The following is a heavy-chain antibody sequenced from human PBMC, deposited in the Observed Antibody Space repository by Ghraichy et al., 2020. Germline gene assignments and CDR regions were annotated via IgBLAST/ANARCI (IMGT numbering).Heavy chain of an antibody. D-gene: IGHD3-3*01. CDR1: GFTFSGYS. CDR2: ISSYRSYI. CDR3: ARDRGGRISIFGVVDS. J-gene: IGHJ4*02. Sequence: ETLSLTCAASGFTFSGYSMNWVRQAPGKGLEWVSSISSYRSYINYADSVKGRFTISRDNAKNSLYLQMNSLRAEDTAVYYCARDRGGRISIFGVVDSWGQGTLVTVSS. V-gene: IGHV3-21*01.